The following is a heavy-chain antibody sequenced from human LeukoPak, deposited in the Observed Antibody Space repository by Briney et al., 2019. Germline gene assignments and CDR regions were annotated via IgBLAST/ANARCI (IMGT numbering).Heavy chain of an antibody. Sequence: SETLSLTCTVSGGSISSYYWSWIRQPPGKGLEWIGYIYYSGSTNYNPSLKSRVTISVDTSKNQFSLKLSSVTAADTAVYYCARYSYDILTGYPKGWFDPWDQGTLVTVSS. CDR2: IYYSGST. V-gene: IGHV4-59*01. D-gene: IGHD3-9*01. J-gene: IGHJ5*02. CDR3: ARYSYDILTGYPKGWFDP. CDR1: GGSISSYY.